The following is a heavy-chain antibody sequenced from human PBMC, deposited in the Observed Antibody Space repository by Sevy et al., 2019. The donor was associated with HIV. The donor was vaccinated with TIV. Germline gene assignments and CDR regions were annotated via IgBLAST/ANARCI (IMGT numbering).Heavy chain of an antibody. CDR3: GTDTIILQLVTYGMDF. V-gene: IGHV3-15*01. Sequence: GGSLRLSCAASGFTFSNAWMSWVRQAPGKGLEWVGRIKSKTDGGTIDYAAPVKGRFTISSDDSKNTLYLQMNSVKSEDTAIYYCGTDTIILQLVTYGMDFWGQGTTVTVSS. J-gene: IGHJ6*02. CDR2: IKSKTDGGTI. D-gene: IGHD3-22*01. CDR1: GFTFSNAW.